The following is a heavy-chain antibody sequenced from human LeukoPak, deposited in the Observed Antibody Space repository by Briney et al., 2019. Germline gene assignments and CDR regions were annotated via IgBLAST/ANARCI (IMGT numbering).Heavy chain of an antibody. Sequence: PRRSLRLSCADSGFTLSNYGTHCVREAPGKGVEWVAGISEDGINKYYADSVKARFTISRDNSNNTLFLQMNNLRADDTAVYYCAKDRETTASGTFDYWGQGALVTVSS. CDR1: GFTLSNYG. V-gene: IGHV3-30*18. D-gene: IGHD6-13*01. CDR2: ISEDGINK. J-gene: IGHJ4*02. CDR3: AKDRETTASGTFDY.